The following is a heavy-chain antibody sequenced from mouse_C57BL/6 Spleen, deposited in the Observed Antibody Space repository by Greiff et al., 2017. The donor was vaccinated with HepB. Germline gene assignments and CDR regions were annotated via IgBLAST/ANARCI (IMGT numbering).Heavy chain of an antibody. J-gene: IGHJ1*03. CDR1: GFTFSDYY. D-gene: IGHD1-1*01. Sequence: EVQLVESEGGLVQPGSSMKLSCTASGFTFSDYYMAWVRQVPEKGLEWVANINYDGSSTYYLDSLKSRFIISRDNAKNILYLQMSSLKSEDTATYYCARDRDYYGSSYHWYFDVWGTGTTVTVSS. CDR2: INYDGSST. CDR3: ARDRDYYGSSYHWYFDV. V-gene: IGHV5-16*01.